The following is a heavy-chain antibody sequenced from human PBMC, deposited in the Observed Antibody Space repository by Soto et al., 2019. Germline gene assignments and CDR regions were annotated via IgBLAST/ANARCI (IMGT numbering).Heavy chain of an antibody. CDR2: IYPGDSDT. Sequence: GESLKISCKGSEYRFNSYWIGWVRQMPGKGLEWIGMIYPGDSDTTYSPSFEGQVTMSVDKSISTAYLQWSGLKASDSATYYCAIQGSNGAYVYFAMDVWGQGTTVTVS. V-gene: IGHV5-51*01. J-gene: IGHJ6*02. CDR1: EYRFNSYW. D-gene: IGHD3-16*01. CDR3: AIQGSNGAYVYFAMDV.